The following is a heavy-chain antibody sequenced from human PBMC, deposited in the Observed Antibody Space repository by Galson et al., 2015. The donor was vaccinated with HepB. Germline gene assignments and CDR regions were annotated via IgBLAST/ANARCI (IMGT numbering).Heavy chain of an antibody. CDR3: ARHLTSSQRQFDY. CDR1: GFALSNHA. Sequence: SLRLSCAASGFALSNHAMNWVRQAPEKGLEWVSSISHNGDYTFYADSVKGRFTISRDNSKNTLYLQMNSLRAEDTAVYYCARHLTSSQRQFDYWGQGALVTVSS. V-gene: IGHV3-23*01. J-gene: IGHJ4*02. D-gene: IGHD6-6*01. CDR2: ISHNGDYT.